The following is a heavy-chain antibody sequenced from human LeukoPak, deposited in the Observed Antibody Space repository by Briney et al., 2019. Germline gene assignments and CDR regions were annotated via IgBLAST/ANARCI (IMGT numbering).Heavy chain of an antibody. V-gene: IGHV3-30*04. J-gene: IGHJ3*02. CDR3: ARELISDDSSGYYYVDAFDI. CDR1: GFTFSSYV. CDR2: ISYDGSNE. Sequence: GGSLRLSSAASGFTFSSYVMHWVRQAPGKGLEWVAIISYDGSNEYYADSVKGRFTISRDNSKNTLYLQMNSLGAADTAVYYCARELISDDSSGYYYVDAFDIWGQGTMVTVSS. D-gene: IGHD3-22*01.